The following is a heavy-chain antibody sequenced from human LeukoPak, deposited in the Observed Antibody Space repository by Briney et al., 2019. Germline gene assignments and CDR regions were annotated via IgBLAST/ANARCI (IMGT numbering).Heavy chain of an antibody. Sequence: PSETLSLTCTVSGGSISTYYWNWIRQPPGKGLEWVGCIYYSGSTKYNPSLNSRVTISVDTSKNQFSLKLSSVTAADTAVYYCAREMAITGALDIWGQGSMVTVSS. CDR2: IYYSGST. V-gene: IGHV4-59*01. D-gene: IGHD5-24*01. J-gene: IGHJ3*02. CDR1: GGSISTYY. CDR3: AREMAITGALDI.